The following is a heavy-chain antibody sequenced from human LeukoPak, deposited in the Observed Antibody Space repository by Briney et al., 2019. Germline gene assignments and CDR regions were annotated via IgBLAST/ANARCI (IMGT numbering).Heavy chain of an antibody. Sequence: SETLSLTCTVSGGSISGYYWSWIRQPPGKGLEWIGYIYDSGSTNYNPSLKSRVTISVDTSKNQFSLKLSSVTAADTAVYYCAREGTSARTVTIDYWGQGTLVTVSS. CDR1: GGSISGYY. D-gene: IGHD4-17*01. CDR3: AREGTSARTVTIDY. CDR2: IYDSGST. V-gene: IGHV4-59*12. J-gene: IGHJ4*02.